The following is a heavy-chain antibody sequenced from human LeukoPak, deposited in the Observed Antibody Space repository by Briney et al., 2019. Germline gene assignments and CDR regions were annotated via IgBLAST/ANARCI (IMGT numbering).Heavy chain of an antibody. Sequence: GGSLRLSCAASGFTFSSYEMSWVRQAPGKGLVWVSRINTDGSSTDYAHSVKGRFTISRDNAKNTLYLQMSSLRAEDTAVYYCARDFLHLGGWGQGTMVTVSS. CDR1: GFTFSSYE. CDR3: ARDFLHLGG. D-gene: IGHD3-16*01. CDR2: INTDGSST. J-gene: IGHJ3*01. V-gene: IGHV3-74*01.